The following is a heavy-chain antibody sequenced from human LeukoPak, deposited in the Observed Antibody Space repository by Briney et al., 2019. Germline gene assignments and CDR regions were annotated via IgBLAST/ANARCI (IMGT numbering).Heavy chain of an antibody. D-gene: IGHD3-22*01. CDR1: GGSISSYY. CDR3: ARQYANYYDSSGYYYFSLVYFDY. Sequence: SETLSLTCTVSGGSISSYYWSWIRQPPVKGLDCIGYIYYSGSTNYNPSLKSRVTISVDTSKNQLSLKLSSVTAADTAVYYCARQYANYYDSSGYYYFSLVYFDYWGQGTLVTVSS. V-gene: IGHV4-59*08. CDR2: IYYSGST. J-gene: IGHJ4*02.